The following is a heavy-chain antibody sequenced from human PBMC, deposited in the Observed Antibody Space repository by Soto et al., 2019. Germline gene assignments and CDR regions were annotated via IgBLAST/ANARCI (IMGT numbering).Heavy chain of an antibody. Sequence: SETLSLTCTVSGGSISSGGYYWSWIRQHPGKGLEWIGYIYYSGSTYYNPSLKSRVTISVDTSKNQFSLKLSSVTAADTAVYYCARSDYYDSSGYWGAFDIWGQGTMVTVS. CDR3: ARSDYYDSSGYWGAFDI. D-gene: IGHD3-22*01. CDR2: IYYSGST. J-gene: IGHJ3*02. V-gene: IGHV4-31*03. CDR1: GGSISSGGYY.